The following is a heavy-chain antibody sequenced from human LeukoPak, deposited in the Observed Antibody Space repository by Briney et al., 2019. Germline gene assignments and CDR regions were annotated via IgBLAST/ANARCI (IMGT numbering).Heavy chain of an antibody. CDR2: IWYDGSNK. D-gene: IGHD1-1*01. J-gene: IGHJ4*02. CDR3: ARDMGYGETRLGTTGTTSGFDY. CDR1: GLTFSSSW. V-gene: IGHV3-33*08. Sequence: PGGSLRLSCAVSGLTFSSSWMDWVRQAPGKGLEWVAVIWYDGSNKYYADSVKGRFTISRDNSKNTLYLQMNSLRAEDTAVYYCARDMGYGETRLGTTGTTSGFDYWGQGTLVTVSS.